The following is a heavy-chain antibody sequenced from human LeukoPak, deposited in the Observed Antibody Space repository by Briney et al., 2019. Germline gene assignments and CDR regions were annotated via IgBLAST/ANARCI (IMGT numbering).Heavy chain of an antibody. CDR3: ARVDYGDLGYFDY. CDR1: GGSISSYY. CDR2: IYYSGNT. V-gene: IGHV4-59*01. Sequence: PSETLSLTCTVSGGSISSYYWSWIRQPPGKGLEWIGYIYYSGNTNYNPSLKSRVTISVDTSKHQFSLKLSSVTAADTAVYYCARVDYGDLGYFDYWGQGTLVTVSS. D-gene: IGHD4-17*01. J-gene: IGHJ4*02.